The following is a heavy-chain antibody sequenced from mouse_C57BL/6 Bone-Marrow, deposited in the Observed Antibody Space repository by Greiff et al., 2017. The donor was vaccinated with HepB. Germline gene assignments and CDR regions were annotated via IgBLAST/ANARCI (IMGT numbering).Heavy chain of an antibody. Sequence: FQLQQSGAELVRPGASVKLSCTASGFNIKDDYMHWVKQRPEQGLEWIGWIDPENGDTEYASKFQGKATITADTSSNTAYLQLSSLTSEDTAVYYCTTGLRRRTWFAYWGQGTLVTVSA. CDR1: GFNIKDDY. V-gene: IGHV14-4*01. CDR2: IDPENGDT. D-gene: IGHD2-2*01. J-gene: IGHJ3*01. CDR3: TTGLRRRTWFAY.